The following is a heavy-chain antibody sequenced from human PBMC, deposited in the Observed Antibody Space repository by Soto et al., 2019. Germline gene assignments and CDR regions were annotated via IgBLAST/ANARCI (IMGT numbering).Heavy chain of an antibody. Sequence: PGGSLRLSCTASGFTFGYYAVSWVRQAPGKGLEWVGFVRSKAYGGTTEYAASVKDRFTISRDDSKSIAYLQMNSLKTEDTAVYYCIRRVYSESYYYFDYWGQGTLVTVSS. CDR2: VRSKAYGGTT. J-gene: IGHJ4*02. CDR1: GFTFGYYA. CDR3: IRRVYSESYYYFDY. V-gene: IGHV3-49*04. D-gene: IGHD1-26*01.